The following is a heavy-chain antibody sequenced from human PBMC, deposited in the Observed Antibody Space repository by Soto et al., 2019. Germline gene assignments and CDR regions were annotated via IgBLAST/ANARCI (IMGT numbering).Heavy chain of an antibody. CDR1: GGSITSSSHF. J-gene: IGHJ5*02. CDR2: FYFTGNT. V-gene: IGHV4-39*01. CDR3: AGQTFTIAAASYGRRNWLDL. D-gene: IGHD6-25*01. Sequence: SETLSLTCTAAGGSITSSSHFWGWVRQPPGKGLEQKWKFYFTGNTYYTPSLKIRITMSIDTSKNEFSLRLNSVTAADAAVYYCAGQTFTIAAASYGRRNWLDLWGPGSLVTVSS.